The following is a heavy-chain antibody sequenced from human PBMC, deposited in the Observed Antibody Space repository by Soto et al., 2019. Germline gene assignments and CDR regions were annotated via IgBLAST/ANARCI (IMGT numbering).Heavy chain of an antibody. V-gene: IGHV3-7*01. D-gene: IGHD4-4*01. CDR1: GFTFSSYW. J-gene: IGHJ6*03. Sequence: GGSLRLSCAASGFTFSSYWMSWVRQAPGKGLEWVANIKQDGSEKYYVDSVKGRFTISRDNAKNSLYLQMNSLRAEDTAVYYCARGHSNYGGDYYYYMDVWGKGTTVIVSS. CDR2: IKQDGSEK. CDR3: ARGHSNYGGDYYYYMDV.